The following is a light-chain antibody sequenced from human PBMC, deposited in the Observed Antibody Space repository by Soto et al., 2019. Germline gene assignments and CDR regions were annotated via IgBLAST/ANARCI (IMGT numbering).Light chain of an antibody. CDR1: TSNIGSNY. V-gene: IGLV1-47*01. Sequence: SVLTQPPSASGTPGQGVTISCSGSTSNIGSNYVYWYQQLPGTAPKLLIYRNNQRPSGVPDRFSGSKSGTSASLAISGLRSDDEADYYCSLYTSSSTYVFGTGTKVTV. CDR2: RNN. CDR3: SLYTSSSTYV. J-gene: IGLJ1*01.